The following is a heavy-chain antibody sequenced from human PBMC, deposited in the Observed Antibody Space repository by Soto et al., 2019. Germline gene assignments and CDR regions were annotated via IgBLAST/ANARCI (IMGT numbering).Heavy chain of an antibody. V-gene: IGHV3-23*01. CDR2: ISGSGGST. D-gene: IGHD5-12*01. Sequence: EVQLLESGGGLVQPGGSLRLSCAASGFTFSSYAMSWVRQAPGKGLEWVSAISGSGGSTYYADSVKGRFTISRDNSKDTMYLQMNSLRAEDTAVYYCAKDLVFGYSGYDYNYYGMDVWGQGTTVTVSS. CDR3: AKDLVFGYSGYDYNYYGMDV. CDR1: GFTFSSYA. J-gene: IGHJ6*02.